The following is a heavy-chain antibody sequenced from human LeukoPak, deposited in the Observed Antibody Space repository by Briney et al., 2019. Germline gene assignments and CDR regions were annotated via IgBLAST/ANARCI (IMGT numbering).Heavy chain of an antibody. J-gene: IGHJ4*02. CDR2: MNPNNGNT. CDR3: ARSSCTGGSCSTGGFD. D-gene: IGHD2-15*01. CDR1: GYTFTSYD. V-gene: IGHV1-8*01. Sequence: ASVKVSCKASGYTFTSYDINWVRQAGGQGLEWMGWMNPNNGNTGYAQRFQGRVTMTRSTSLSTAYMELSSLTSEDTAVYYCARSSCTGGSCSTGGFDWGQGTLVTVSS.